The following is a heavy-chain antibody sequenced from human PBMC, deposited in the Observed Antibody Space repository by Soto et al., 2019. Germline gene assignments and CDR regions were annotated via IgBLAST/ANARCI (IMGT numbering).Heavy chain of an antibody. D-gene: IGHD3-9*01. V-gene: IGHV5-51*01. CDR2: IYPGDSDT. Sequence: PGESLKISCKGSGYSFTSYWIGWVRQMPGKGLEWMGIIYPGDSDTRYSPSFQGQVTISADKSISTAYLQGSSLKASDTAMYYCATSTYDILTGSYGMDVWGQGTTVTVSS. J-gene: IGHJ6*02. CDR3: ATSTYDILTGSYGMDV. CDR1: GYSFTSYW.